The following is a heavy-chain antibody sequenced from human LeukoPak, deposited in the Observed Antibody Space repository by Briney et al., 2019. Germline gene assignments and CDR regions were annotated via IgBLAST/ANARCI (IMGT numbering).Heavy chain of an antibody. J-gene: IGHJ6*03. CDR3: ATGVFCATTTCPGYQHFYYFMDV. D-gene: IGHD2-2*01. Sequence: ASVKVSCKASGYTFTGFYMHWVRQAPGQGLEWMGWINPDSGATNSAPRFQGRVTLTRDTSINAVYMELTRLRSDGTAVYYCATGVFCATTTCPGYQHFYYFMDVWGKGTTVTVSS. CDR1: GYTFTGFY. CDR2: INPDSGAT. V-gene: IGHV1-2*02.